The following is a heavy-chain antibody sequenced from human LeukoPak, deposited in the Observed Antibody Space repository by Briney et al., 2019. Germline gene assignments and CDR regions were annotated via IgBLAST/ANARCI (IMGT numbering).Heavy chain of an antibody. V-gene: IGHV4-34*01. Sequence: NTSETLSLTCAVYGGSFSGYYWSWIRQPPGKGLEWIGEINHSGSTNYNPSLKSRVTISVDTSKNQFSLKLSSVTAADTAVYYCARGRGYRWPVLVGGYFDYWGQGTLVTVSS. CDR1: GGSFSGYY. D-gene: IGHD6-19*01. CDR3: ARGRGYRWPVLVGGYFDY. CDR2: INHSGST. J-gene: IGHJ4*02.